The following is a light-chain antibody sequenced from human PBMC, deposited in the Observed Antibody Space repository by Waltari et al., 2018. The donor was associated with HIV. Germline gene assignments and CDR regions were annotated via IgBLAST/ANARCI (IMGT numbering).Light chain of an antibody. V-gene: IGKV4-1*01. CDR1: QTVLYSSNDKNY. Sequence: DIVMTQSPDSLAVSLGERATINCKSNQTVLYSSNDKNYLTWYPQKPGQPPKLLIYWASIRGSGVPDRFSGSGSGTEFTLTISSLQAEDVALYYCQQYYTTPWTFGQGTKVEIK. CDR3: QQYYTTPWT. J-gene: IGKJ1*01. CDR2: WAS.